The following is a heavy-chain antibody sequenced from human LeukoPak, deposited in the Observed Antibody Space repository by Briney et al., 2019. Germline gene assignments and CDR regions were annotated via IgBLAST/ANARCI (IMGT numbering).Heavy chain of an antibody. CDR2: IYTSGST. Sequence: SQTLSLTCTVSGGSISSGSYYWSWIRQPAGKGLEWIGRIYTSGSTNYNPSLKSRVTISVDMSKNQFSLKLSSVTAADTAVYYCASQLYYDSSGYYPTWFDYWGQGTLVTVSS. D-gene: IGHD3-22*01. J-gene: IGHJ4*02. V-gene: IGHV4-61*02. CDR3: ASQLYYDSSGYYPTWFDY. CDR1: GGSISSGSYY.